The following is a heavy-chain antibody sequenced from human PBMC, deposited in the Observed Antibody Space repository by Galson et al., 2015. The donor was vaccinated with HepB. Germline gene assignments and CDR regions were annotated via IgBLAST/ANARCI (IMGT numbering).Heavy chain of an antibody. CDR1: GFTFSSYG. J-gene: IGHJ3*02. Sequence: SLRLSCAASGFTFSSYGMNWVRQAPGKGLECVSYISSSSGTIYYVDSVKGRFTISRDNAKNSLYLQMNSLRAEDTAVYYCARYGYNSGRSAFDIWGQGTMVTVSS. D-gene: IGHD5-24*01. CDR3: ARYGYNSGRSAFDI. V-gene: IGHV3-48*01. CDR2: ISSSSGTI.